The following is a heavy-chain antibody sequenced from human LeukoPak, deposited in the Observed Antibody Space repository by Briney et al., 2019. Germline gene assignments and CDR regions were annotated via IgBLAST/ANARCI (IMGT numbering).Heavy chain of an antibody. CDR2: IIPILGIA. CDR3: ARGTSQLNYFDY. CDR1: GGTFSSYA. V-gene: IGHV1-69*04. Sequence: SVKLSCKASGGTFSSYAISWVRQAPGQGLEWMGRIIPILGIANYAQKFQGRVTITADKSTSTAYMELSSLRSEGTAVYYCARGTSQLNYFDYWGQGTLVTVSS. J-gene: IGHJ4*02. D-gene: IGHD2-2*01.